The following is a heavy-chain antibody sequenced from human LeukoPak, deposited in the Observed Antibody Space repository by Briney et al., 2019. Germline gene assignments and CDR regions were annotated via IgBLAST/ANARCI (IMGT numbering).Heavy chain of an antibody. V-gene: IGHV4-4*07. Sequence: PSETLSLTCTVSGGSISSYYWSWIRQPAGKGLEWIGRIYTSGSTNYNPSLKSRVTMSVDTSKNQFSLKLSSVTAADTAVYYCARSRIAAAGTVWFDPWGQGTLVTVSS. CDR3: ARSRIAAAGTVWFDP. J-gene: IGHJ5*02. CDR2: IYTSGST. CDR1: GGSISSYY. D-gene: IGHD6-13*01.